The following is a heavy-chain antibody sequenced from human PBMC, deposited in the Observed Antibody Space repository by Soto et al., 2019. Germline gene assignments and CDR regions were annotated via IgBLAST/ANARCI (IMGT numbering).Heavy chain of an antibody. D-gene: IGHD3-3*01. CDR3: AAETYYDFWSGYPNFDY. Sequence: SVKVSCKASGFTFTSSAVQWVRQARGQRLEWIGWIVVGSGNTNYAQKFQERVTITRDMSTSTAYMELSSLRSEDTAVYYCAAETYYDFWSGYPNFDYRGQGTLVTVSS. J-gene: IGHJ4*02. CDR2: IVVGSGNT. V-gene: IGHV1-58*01. CDR1: GFTFTSSA.